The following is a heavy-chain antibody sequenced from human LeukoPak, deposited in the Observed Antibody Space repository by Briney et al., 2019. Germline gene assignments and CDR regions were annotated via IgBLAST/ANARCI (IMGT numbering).Heavy chain of an antibody. V-gene: IGHV3-48*01. Sequence: SGGSLRLSCAASGFTFSSYSMNWVRQAPGKGLEWVSYISSSSSTIYYADSVKGRFTISRDNAKNPLYLQMNSLRAEDTAVYYCARVTRRYYYDSSGYLGYWGQGTLVTVSS. J-gene: IGHJ4*02. CDR3: ARVTRRYYYDSSGYLGY. CDR2: ISSSSSTI. CDR1: GFTFSSYS. D-gene: IGHD3-22*01.